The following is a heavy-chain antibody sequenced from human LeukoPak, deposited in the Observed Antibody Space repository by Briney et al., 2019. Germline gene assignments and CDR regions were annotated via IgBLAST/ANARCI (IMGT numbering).Heavy chain of an antibody. Sequence: GASVKVSCKASGHTFTSYDINWVRQATGQGLEWMGWMNPNSGNTGYAQKFQGRVTITRNTSISTAYMELSSLRSEDTAVYYCARAGYCSGGSCASRYWGQGTLVTVSS. CDR2: MNPNSGNT. D-gene: IGHD2-15*01. CDR1: GHTFTSYD. CDR3: ARAGYCSGGSCASRY. J-gene: IGHJ4*02. V-gene: IGHV1-8*03.